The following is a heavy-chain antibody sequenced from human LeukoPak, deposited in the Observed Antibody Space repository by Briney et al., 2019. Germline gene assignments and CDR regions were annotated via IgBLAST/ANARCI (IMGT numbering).Heavy chain of an antibody. J-gene: IGHJ3*02. CDR3: ARDLVTVTKGFDI. CDR2: ISYIGST. Sequence: SETLSLTCAVSADSFSSHYWTWIRQPPGKGLEWIGYISYIGSTNYNPSLKSRVTISIDTSKNQFSLKLSSVTAADTAVYYCARDLVTVTKGFDIWGQGTMVTVSS. V-gene: IGHV4-59*11. CDR1: ADSFSSHY. D-gene: IGHD4-17*01.